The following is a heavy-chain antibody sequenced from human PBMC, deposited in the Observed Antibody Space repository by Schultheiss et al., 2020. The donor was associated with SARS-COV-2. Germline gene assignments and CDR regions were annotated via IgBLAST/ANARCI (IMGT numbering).Heavy chain of an antibody. Sequence: SETLSLTCTVSGGSVSSDSYYWSWIRQPPGKGLEWIGSIYHSGSTYYNPSLKSRVTISVDTSKNQFSLKLSSVSAADTAVYYCARGPRFDPWGQGTLVTVSS. V-gene: IGHV4-39*07. CDR3: ARGPRFDP. CDR2: IYHSGST. J-gene: IGHJ5*02. CDR1: GGSVSSDSYY.